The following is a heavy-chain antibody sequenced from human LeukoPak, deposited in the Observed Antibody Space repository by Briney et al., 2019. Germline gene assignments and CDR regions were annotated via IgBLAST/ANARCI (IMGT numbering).Heavy chain of an antibody. CDR2: IYSGGST. Sequence: GGSLRLSCGASGFTFSRYAMSWVRQAPGKGLEWVSVIYSGGSTYYADSVKGRFTISRDNSKNTLYLQMNSLRAEDTAVYYCAGSFGVSVQHWGQGTLVTVSS. CDR3: AGSFGVSVQH. D-gene: IGHD3-10*01. CDR1: GFTFSRYA. V-gene: IGHV3-53*01. J-gene: IGHJ1*01.